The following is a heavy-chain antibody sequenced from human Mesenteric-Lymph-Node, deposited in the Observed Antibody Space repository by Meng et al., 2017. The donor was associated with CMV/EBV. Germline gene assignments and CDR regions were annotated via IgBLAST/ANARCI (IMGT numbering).Heavy chain of an antibody. CDR1: GDSISTYY. J-gene: IGHJ4*02. CDR3: AKMTSGMVAED. CDR2: VYYSGRS. V-gene: IGHV4-59*12. Sequence: SETLSLTCTVSGDSISTYYWSWIRQPPGSGLEWIGYVYYSGRSSCNPSLKSRVTISVDTSKNQFSLKLRSVTAADTAFYYCAKMTSGMVAEDWGQGTLVTVSS. D-gene: IGHD5-18*01.